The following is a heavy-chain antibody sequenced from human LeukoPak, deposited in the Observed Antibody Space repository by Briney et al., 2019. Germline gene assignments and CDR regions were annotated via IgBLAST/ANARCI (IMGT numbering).Heavy chain of an antibody. V-gene: IGHV3-21*01. CDR3: ARDNGDYDNWFDP. CDR1: GFTFSSYS. CDR2: ISSSSSYI. J-gene: IGHJ5*02. Sequence: GGSLRLSCAATGFTFSSYSMNWVRQAPGKGLEWVSSISSSSSYIYYADSVKGRFIISRDNAKNSLHLQMNSLRAEDTAVYYCARDNGDYDNWFDPWGQGTLVTASS. D-gene: IGHD4-17*01.